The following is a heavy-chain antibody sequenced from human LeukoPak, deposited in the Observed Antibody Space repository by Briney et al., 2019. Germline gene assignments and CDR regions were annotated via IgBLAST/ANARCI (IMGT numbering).Heavy chain of an antibody. CDR2: IFLGDSDT. J-gene: IGHJ4*02. CDR1: GYSFSSYW. Sequence: GKSLKISCRGSGYSFSSYWIGWVRQMPGKGLEWMGIIFLGDSDTRYSPSFQGQVTISADKSISTAYLQWSSLETSDTAIYYCARGFGYAGNYFDYWGQGTLVTVSS. CDR3: ARGFGYAGNYFDY. V-gene: IGHV5-51*01. D-gene: IGHD5-18*01.